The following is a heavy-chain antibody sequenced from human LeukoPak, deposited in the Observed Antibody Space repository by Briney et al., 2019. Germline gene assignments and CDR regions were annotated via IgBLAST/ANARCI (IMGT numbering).Heavy chain of an antibody. J-gene: IGHJ4*02. V-gene: IGHV4-59*11. CDR1: GGSISSHY. Sequence: SETLSLTCTVSGGSISSHYWSWIRQPPGKGLEWIGYICYSGSTNYNPSLKSRVTISVDTSKNQFSLKLSSVTAADTAVYYCARREETYYYGSGSYSDWGQGTLVTVSS. D-gene: IGHD3-10*01. CDR3: ARREETYYYGSGSYSD. CDR2: ICYSGST.